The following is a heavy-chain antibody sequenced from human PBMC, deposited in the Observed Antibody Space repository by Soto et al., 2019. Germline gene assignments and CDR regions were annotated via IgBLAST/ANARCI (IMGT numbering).Heavy chain of an antibody. CDR3: TRRGYCSSTSCYKAFDI. V-gene: IGHV3-73*01. J-gene: IGHJ3*02. CDR2: IRSKANSYAT. Sequence: GGSLRLSFAASGFTFSCSAMHWVRQASGKGLEWVGRIRSKANSYATAYAASVKGRFTISRDDSKSTAYLQMNSLKTEDTAVYYCTRRGYCSSTSCYKAFDIWGQGTMVTVSS. D-gene: IGHD2-2*03. CDR1: GFTFSCSA.